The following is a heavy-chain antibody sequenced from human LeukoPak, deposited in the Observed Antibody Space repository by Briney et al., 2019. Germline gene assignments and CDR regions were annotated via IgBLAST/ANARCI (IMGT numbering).Heavy chain of an antibody. CDR3: ATRTTYCSSTSCLPDY. J-gene: IGHJ4*02. Sequence: ASVKVSCKVSGYTLTELSMHWVRQAPGKGLEWMGGFDPEDGETIYAQKFQGRVTMTEDTSTDTAYMELSSLRSEDTAVYYCATRTTYCSSTSCLPDYWGQGTLVTVSS. CDR1: GYTLTELS. V-gene: IGHV1-24*01. D-gene: IGHD2-2*01. CDR2: FDPEDGET.